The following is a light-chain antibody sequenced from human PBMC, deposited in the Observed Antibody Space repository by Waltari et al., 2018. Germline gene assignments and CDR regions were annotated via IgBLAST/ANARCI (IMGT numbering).Light chain of an antibody. Sequence: AIRMTQSPSSFSASTGDRVTMTCRASQGINTYVAWYQRKPGKAPNLLIYAASTLQSGVPSRFSGSGSGTDFTLTISCLQSEDFATYYCQQYYNYPYTFGQGTKVEIK. V-gene: IGKV1-8*01. CDR2: AAS. CDR3: QQYYNYPYT. J-gene: IGKJ2*01. CDR1: QGINTY.